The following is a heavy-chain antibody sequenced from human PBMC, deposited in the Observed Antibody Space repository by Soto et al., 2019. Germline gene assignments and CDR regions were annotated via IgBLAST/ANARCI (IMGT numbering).Heavy chain of an antibody. D-gene: IGHD3-3*01. CDR3: ARGEGDVEWIVQFDY. CDR2: VYNSGST. Sequence: ETLSLTCTVSGTPISYYYWSWIRQPPGKGLEWIGYVYNSGSTNYNPSLKSRVTISEDTSKKQFSLTLNSVTAADTAVYYCARGEGDVEWIVQFDYWGQGTLVTVSS. V-gene: IGHV4-59*01. J-gene: IGHJ4*02. CDR1: GTPISYYY.